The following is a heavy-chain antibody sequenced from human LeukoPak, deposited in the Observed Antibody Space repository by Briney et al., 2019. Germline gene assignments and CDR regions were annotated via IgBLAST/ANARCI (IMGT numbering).Heavy chain of an antibody. CDR1: GFTFSSYG. CDR3: AKPTEVNRITIFGVVIPPNY. CDR2: ISYDGSNK. J-gene: IGHJ4*02. D-gene: IGHD3-3*01. V-gene: IGHV3-30*18. Sequence: GRSLRLSCAASGFTFSSYGMHWVRQAPGKGLEWVAVISYDGSNKYYADSVKGRFTISRDNSKNTLYLQMNSLRAEDTAIYYCAKPTEVNRITIFGVVIPPNYWGQGTLVTVSS.